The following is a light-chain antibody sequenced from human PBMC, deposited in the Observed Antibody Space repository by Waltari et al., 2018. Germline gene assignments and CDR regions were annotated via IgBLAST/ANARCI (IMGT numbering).Light chain of an antibody. V-gene: IGLV2-23*02. CDR3: CSYAGRSSLYV. CDR2: EVS. Sequence: QSALTQPASVSGSPGQSITISCTGTSSDVGSYYLVSWYQQHPGKAPKRMIYEVSKRPSGVSTRFAASKSGNTAALTISVLQAEDEADYYCCSYAGRSSLYVFGTGTRVTVL. CDR1: SSDVGSYYL. J-gene: IGLJ1*01.